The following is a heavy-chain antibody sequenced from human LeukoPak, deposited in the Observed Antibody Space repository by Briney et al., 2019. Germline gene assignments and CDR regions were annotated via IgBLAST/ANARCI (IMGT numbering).Heavy chain of an antibody. J-gene: IGHJ4*02. CDR1: GYTFTGYY. D-gene: IGHD1-26*01. V-gene: IGHV1-2*06. CDR2: INPNSGGT. CDR3: ARSYSGSQSKGAFDY. Sequence: GASVKVSCKASGYTFTGYYMHWVRQAPGQGLEWMGRINPNSGGTNYAQKFQGRVTMTRDTSISTAYMELGRLRSDDTAVYYCARSYSGSQSKGAFDYWGQGTLVTVSS.